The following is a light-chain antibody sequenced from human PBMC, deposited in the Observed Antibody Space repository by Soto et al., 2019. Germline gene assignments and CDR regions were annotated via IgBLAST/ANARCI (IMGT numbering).Light chain of an antibody. CDR1: SSDVGGYNY. CDR3: SSYTSRSTLVV. V-gene: IGLV2-14*01. J-gene: IGLJ2*01. Sequence: QSVLTQPASVSGSPGQSITISCTGTSSDVGGYNYVSWYQQHPGKAPKLMIYDVSNRPSGVSNRFSGSKSGNTASLTISGLQDEDEGDYYCSSYTSRSTLVVFGGGPKVTVL. CDR2: DVS.